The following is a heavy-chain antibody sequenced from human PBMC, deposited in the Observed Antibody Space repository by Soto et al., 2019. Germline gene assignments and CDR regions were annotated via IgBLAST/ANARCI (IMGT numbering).Heavy chain of an antibody. Sequence: PGESLKISCKGSGYSFTSYWIGWVRQMPGKGLEWMGIIYPGDPDTRYSPSFQGQVTISADKSISTAYLQWSGLKASDTAMYYCARQGMAAAGTDPNYYYYGMDVWGQGTTVTVSS. CDR2: IYPGDPDT. D-gene: IGHD6-13*01. J-gene: IGHJ6*02. V-gene: IGHV5-51*01. CDR3: ARQGMAAAGTDPNYYYYGMDV. CDR1: GYSFTSYW.